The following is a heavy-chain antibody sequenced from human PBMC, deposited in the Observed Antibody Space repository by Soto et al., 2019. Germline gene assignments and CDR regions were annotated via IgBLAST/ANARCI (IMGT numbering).Heavy chain of an antibody. CDR2: ISGSGGST. CDR1: GFTFSSYA. V-gene: IGHV3-23*01. CDR3: AKVPKSLLVVPAAIVYYFDY. D-gene: IGHD2-2*01. Sequence: GGSLRLSCAASGFTFSSYAMSWVRQSPGKGLEWVSAISGSGGSTYYADSVKGRFTISRDNSKNTLYLQMNSLRAEDTAVYYCAKVPKSLLVVPAAIVYYFDYWGQGTLVTVSS. J-gene: IGHJ4*02.